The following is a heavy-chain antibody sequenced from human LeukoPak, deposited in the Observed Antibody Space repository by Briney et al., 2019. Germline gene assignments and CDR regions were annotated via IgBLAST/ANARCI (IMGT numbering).Heavy chain of an antibody. CDR1: GFTFSSYG. Sequence: PGGTLRLSCAASGFTFSSYGMSWVRQAPGKGLEWVSAISGSGGSTYYADSVKGRFTISRDNSKNTLYLQMNSLRVEDTAVYYCAKDTLTTSGYFDPWGQGTLVTVSS. V-gene: IGHV3-23*01. D-gene: IGHD5-12*01. J-gene: IGHJ5*02. CDR2: ISGSGGST. CDR3: AKDTLTTSGYFDP.